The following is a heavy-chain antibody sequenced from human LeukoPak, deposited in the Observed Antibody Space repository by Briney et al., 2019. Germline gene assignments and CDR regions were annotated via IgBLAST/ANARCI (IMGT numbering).Heavy chain of an antibody. V-gene: IGHV3-30-3*01. D-gene: IGHD1-26*01. Sequence: PGGSLRLSCAASGFTFSSYAMHWVRQAPGKGLEWVAVISYDGSNKYYADSVKGRFTISRDNSKNTLYLQMNSLRAEDTAVYYCAKEDMWDSGSSHYFDYWGQGTLVTVSS. CDR3: AKEDMWDSGSSHYFDY. CDR2: ISYDGSNK. CDR1: GFTFSSYA. J-gene: IGHJ4*02.